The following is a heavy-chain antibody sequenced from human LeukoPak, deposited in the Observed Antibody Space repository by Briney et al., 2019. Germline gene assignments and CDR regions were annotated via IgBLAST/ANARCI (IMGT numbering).Heavy chain of an antibody. CDR1: GGSFSGYY. J-gene: IGHJ4*02. Sequence: SETLSLTCAVYGGSFSGYYWSWIRQPPGKGLEWIGEINHSGSTNYNPSLKSRVTISVDTSKNQFSLRLSSVTAADTAVYYCARVTGYMIGDYFDYWGQGTLVTVSS. CDR3: ARVTGYMIGDYFDY. D-gene: IGHD3-22*01. CDR2: INHSGST. V-gene: IGHV4-34*01.